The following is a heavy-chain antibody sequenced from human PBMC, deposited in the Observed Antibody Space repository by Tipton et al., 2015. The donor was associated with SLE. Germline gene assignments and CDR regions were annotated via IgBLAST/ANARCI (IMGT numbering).Heavy chain of an antibody. CDR3: ARDSGIRTVYY. CDR1: GFSFSSYW. J-gene: IGHJ4*02. CDR2: IKPDGSEE. Sequence: SLRLSCAASGFSFSSYWLSWVRQAPGKGPEWVANIKPDGSEEYYVDSVKGRFTIARDNAKNSLYLQMNSLRAEDTAVYYCARDSGIRTVYYWGQGTLVSASS. V-gene: IGHV3-7*01. D-gene: IGHD1-14*01.